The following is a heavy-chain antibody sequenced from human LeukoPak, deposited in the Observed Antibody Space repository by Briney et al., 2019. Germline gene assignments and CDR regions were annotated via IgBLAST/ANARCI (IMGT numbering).Heavy chain of an antibody. D-gene: IGHD2-2*01. J-gene: IGHJ6*03. Sequence: GGSLRLSCAASGFTFSSYSMNWVRQAPGRGLEWVSSISSSSSYIYYADSVKGRFTISRDNAKNSLYLQMNSLRAEDTAVYYCARVYLVVVPAAIRYYYMDVWGKGTTVTVSS. CDR3: ARVYLVVVPAAIRYYYMDV. CDR2: ISSSSSYI. CDR1: GFTFSSYS. V-gene: IGHV3-21*01.